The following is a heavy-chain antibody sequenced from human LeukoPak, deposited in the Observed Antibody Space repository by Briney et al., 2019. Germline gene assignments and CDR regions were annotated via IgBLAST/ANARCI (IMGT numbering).Heavy chain of an antibody. CDR3: ARFSSWYYFDY. CDR1: GGSISSYF. V-gene: IGHV4-59*01. CDR2: ICYSGST. D-gene: IGHD6-13*01. J-gene: IGHJ4*02. Sequence: SETLSLTCTVSGGSISSYFWNWIRQPPGKGLEWIGYICYSGSTNYNPSLKSRDTISVDTSKNQFSLNLSSVTAADTAVYYCARFSSWYYFDYWGQGTLVTVSS.